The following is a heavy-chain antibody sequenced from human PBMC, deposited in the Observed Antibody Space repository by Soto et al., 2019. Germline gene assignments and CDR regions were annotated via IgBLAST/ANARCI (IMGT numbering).Heavy chain of an antibody. V-gene: IGHV3-23*01. Sequence: GGSLRLSCAASGFTFSSYAMSWVRQAPGKGLEWVSAISGSGGSTYYADSVKARFTISRDNSKNKLYLQMNSLRAEDTAVYYCAKKQEPLYYYYYYMDVWGKGTTVTVSS. CDR1: GFTFSSYA. J-gene: IGHJ6*03. D-gene: IGHD1-26*01. CDR2: ISGSGGST. CDR3: AKKQEPLYYYYYYMDV.